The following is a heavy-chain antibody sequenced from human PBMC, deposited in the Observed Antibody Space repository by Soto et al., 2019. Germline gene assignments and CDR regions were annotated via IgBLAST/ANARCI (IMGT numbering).Heavy chain of an antibody. CDR1: GGSFSGYY. J-gene: IGHJ4*02. Sequence: PAPLSLTCAVYGGSFSGYYWCWIRQPSGKGLEWIGEINHSGSTNYNPSLMSRDTLSVDTPKNQYYLKLSSVTAAATAVYYCARYWTDDYGDRLDYWGQGTLAT. V-gene: IGHV4-34*01. D-gene: IGHD4-17*01. CDR3: ARYWTDDYGDRLDY. CDR2: INHSGST.